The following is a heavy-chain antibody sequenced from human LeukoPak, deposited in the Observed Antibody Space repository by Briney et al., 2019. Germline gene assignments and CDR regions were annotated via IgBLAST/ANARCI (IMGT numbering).Heavy chain of an antibody. CDR2: INHNSGGI. CDR3: ARDRGSLPQGH. J-gene: IGHJ4*02. V-gene: IGHV1-2*06. CDR1: GYTFTGYY. Sequence: GSVTVSCQASGYTFTGYYMHWVRQAPGQGLEWMGRINHNSGGINYAQKFQGRVTMTREPSNSTAYMELSRLRSDDTAVYYCARDRGSLPQGHWGQGTLVTVSS.